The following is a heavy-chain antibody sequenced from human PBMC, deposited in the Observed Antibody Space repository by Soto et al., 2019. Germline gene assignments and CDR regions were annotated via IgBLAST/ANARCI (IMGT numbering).Heavy chain of an antibody. V-gene: IGHV4-31*03. CDR1: GGSISSGGYY. D-gene: IGHD5-12*01. CDR2: IYYSGST. J-gene: IGHJ3*02. CDR3: ARDALAIGAFDI. Sequence: QVQLQESGPGLVKPSQTLSLTCTVSGGSISSGGYYWSWIRQHPGKGLEWIGYIYYSGSTYYNPPLKSRXXIXVXXSKTQCSLKLRSVTAADTAVYYCARDALAIGAFDIWGQGTMVTVSS.